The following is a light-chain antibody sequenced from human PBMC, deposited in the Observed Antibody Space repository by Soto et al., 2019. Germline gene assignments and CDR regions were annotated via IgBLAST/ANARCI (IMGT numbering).Light chain of an antibody. Sequence: DIQMTQSPSPLSASVGDRVTITCRASQSISRWLAWYQQKAGKAPKLLIFDASTLETGLPLRFSGSGSGTELTLTTTNLQPDDFATYYCQQYNSYLTFGGGTKVDIK. CDR1: QSISRW. CDR3: QQYNSYLT. V-gene: IGKV1-5*01. J-gene: IGKJ4*01. CDR2: DAS.